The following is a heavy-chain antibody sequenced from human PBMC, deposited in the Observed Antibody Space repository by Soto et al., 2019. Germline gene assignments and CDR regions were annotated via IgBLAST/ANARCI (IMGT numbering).Heavy chain of an antibody. CDR1: GFTFSSYA. Sequence: QVQLVESGGGVVQPGRSLRLSCAASGFTFSSYAMHWVRQAPGKGLEWVAVISYDGSNKYYADSVKGRFTISRDNSKNTLYLQMNSLRAEDTAVYYCAGNGAEWGGSCDPWGQGTLVTVSS. CDR3: AGNGAEWGGSCDP. CDR2: ISYDGSNK. J-gene: IGHJ5*02. V-gene: IGHV3-30-3*01. D-gene: IGHD3-3*01.